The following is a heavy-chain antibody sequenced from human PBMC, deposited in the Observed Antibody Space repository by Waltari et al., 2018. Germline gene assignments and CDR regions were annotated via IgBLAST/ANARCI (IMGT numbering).Heavy chain of an antibody. J-gene: IGHJ4*02. D-gene: IGHD3-22*01. CDR3: AKGYYWDKSGYYRHFDY. CDR2: IQSDGTT. Sequence: EVQLVQSGGGLIQPGGSLRLSCAVSGFTVSFNWMNWVRQAPGKGREWVSVIQSDGTTSYADSVKGRFIVSRDEWKNTLYLEMNNLRADDTAVYFCAKGYYWDKSGYYRHFDYWGPGTLVTVSS. V-gene: IGHV3-53*01. CDR1: GFTVSFNW.